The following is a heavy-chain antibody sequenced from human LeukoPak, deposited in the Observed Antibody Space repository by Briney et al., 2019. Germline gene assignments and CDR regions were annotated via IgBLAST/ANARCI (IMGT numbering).Heavy chain of an antibody. V-gene: IGHV1-69*02. CDR3: ARVTDYSNYYMDV. CDR2: IIPILGIA. J-gene: IGHJ6*03. CDR1: GGTFGSYT. Sequence: ASVKVSCKASGGTFGSYTISWVRQAPGQGLEWMGRIIPILGIANYAQKFQGRVTITADKSTSTAYMELSSLRSEDTAVYYCARVTDYSNYYMDVWGKGTTVTVSS. D-gene: IGHD4-11*01.